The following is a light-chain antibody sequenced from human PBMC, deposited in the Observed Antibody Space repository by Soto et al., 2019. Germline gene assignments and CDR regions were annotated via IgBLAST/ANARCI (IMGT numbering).Light chain of an antibody. J-gene: IGKJ5*01. CDR2: DAS. CDR3: QQRSNWLG. CDR1: QSVSSY. Sequence: EIVLTQVLATLSLSTGERATLSCRASQSVSSYLGWYQQKPGQAPRLLIYDASNRATGIPARFSGSGSGTDFTLTISSLEPEDFAVYYCQQRSNWLGFGQGTRLEIK. V-gene: IGKV3-11*01.